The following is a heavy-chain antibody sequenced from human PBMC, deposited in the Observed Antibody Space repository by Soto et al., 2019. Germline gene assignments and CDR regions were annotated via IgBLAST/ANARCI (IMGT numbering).Heavy chain of an antibody. CDR3: AKGTSNGGWFNPFDY. V-gene: IGHV3-23*01. CDR1: GFTFVAYA. D-gene: IGHD6-19*01. Sequence: EVQLLESGGGLVQPGGSLRLSCPASGFTFVAYAMNGVRQAPGKGLEWVATLSGRGTSPYYADSVKGRFTISRDNSSNTLYLQMNSLRAEDTAVYYCAKGTSNGGWFNPFDYWGQGTLVTVSS. J-gene: IGHJ4*02. CDR2: LSGRGTSP.